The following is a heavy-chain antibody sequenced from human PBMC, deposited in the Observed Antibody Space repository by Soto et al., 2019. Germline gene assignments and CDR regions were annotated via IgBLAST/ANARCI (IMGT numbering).Heavy chain of an antibody. CDR3: AKRRGEGYFDY. D-gene: IGHD3-16*01. CDR2: ISGSGGDT. Sequence: PGGSLRLSCAASGFTFSSYAMSWVRQAPGKGLEWVSAISGSGGDTYYAASVKGRFTISRDNSKNTLYLHMNSLRAEDAAVYYCAKRRGEGYFDYWGQGTQVTVSS. CDR1: GFTFSSYA. V-gene: IGHV3-23*01. J-gene: IGHJ4*02.